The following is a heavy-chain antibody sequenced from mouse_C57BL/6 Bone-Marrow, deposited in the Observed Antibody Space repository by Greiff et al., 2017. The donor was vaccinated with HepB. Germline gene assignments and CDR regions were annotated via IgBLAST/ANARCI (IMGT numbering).Heavy chain of an antibody. CDR2: IHPNSGST. J-gene: IGHJ4*01. D-gene: IGHD2-10*01. CDR3: ARTFYDYDAMDY. Sequence: QVQLKQPGAELVKPGASVKLSCKASGYTFTSYWMHWVKQRPGQGLEWIGMIHPNSGSTNYNEKFKSKATLTVDKSSSTAYMQLSSLTSEDSAVYYCARTFYDYDAMDYWGQGTSVTVSS. V-gene: IGHV1-64*01. CDR1: GYTFTSYW.